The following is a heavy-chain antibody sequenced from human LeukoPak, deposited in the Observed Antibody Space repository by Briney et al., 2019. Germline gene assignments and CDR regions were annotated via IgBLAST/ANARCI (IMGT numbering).Heavy chain of an antibody. J-gene: IGHJ4*02. CDR2: ISSSGSTI. CDR3: ASRTTNYDFWSGYSDYFDY. CDR1: GFTFSDYY. D-gene: IGHD3-3*01. V-gene: IGHV3-11*04. Sequence: PGGSLRLSCAASGFTFSDYYMSWIRQAPGKGLEWVSYISSSGSTIYYADSVKGRFTISRDNAKNSLYLQMNSLRAEDTAVYYCASRTTNYDFWSGYSDYFDYWGQGTLVTVSS.